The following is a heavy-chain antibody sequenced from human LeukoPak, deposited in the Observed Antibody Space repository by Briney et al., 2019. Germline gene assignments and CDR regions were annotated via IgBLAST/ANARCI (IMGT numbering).Heavy chain of an antibody. D-gene: IGHD3-10*01. CDR1: GFTFSSYE. J-gene: IGHJ4*02. Sequence: GGSLRLSCAASGFTFSSYEMNWVRQAPGKGLEWVSYISSSGSTIYYADSVKGRFTISRDNAKNSLYLQMNSLRAEDTAVYYCARDSRMVRGVHNDYWGQGTLVTVSS. CDR3: ARDSRMVRGVHNDY. CDR2: ISSSGSTI. V-gene: IGHV3-48*03.